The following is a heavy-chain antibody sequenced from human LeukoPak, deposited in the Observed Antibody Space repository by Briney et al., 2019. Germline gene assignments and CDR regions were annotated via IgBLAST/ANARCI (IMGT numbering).Heavy chain of an antibody. J-gene: IGHJ4*02. CDR3: AREEVIAAVGPTLDY. CDR1: GYTFTDYY. D-gene: IGHD6-13*01. Sequence: GASVKVSCKSSGYTFTDYYMHWVRQAPGQGLDWMGWINPNSGGTNYAQKFQGRVTMTRDTSISTAYMELSRLRSDDTAVFYCAREEVIAAVGPTLDYWGQGALVTVSS. CDR2: INPNSGGT. V-gene: IGHV1-2*02.